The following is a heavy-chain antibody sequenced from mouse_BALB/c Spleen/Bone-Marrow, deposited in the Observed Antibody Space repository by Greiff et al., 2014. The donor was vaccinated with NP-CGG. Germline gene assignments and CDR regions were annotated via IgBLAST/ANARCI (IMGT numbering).Heavy chain of an antibody. CDR2: IWGDGST. CDR3: AKGEYGKRYYVMDY. D-gene: IGHD2-10*02. Sequence: VQLQQSGPGLVAPSQSLSITCTVSGFSLTSYGVSWVRQPPGKGLEWLGVIWGDGSTNYHSALISRLGISKDNSKSQVFLKLNSLQTDDTATYQCAKGEYGKRYYVMDYWGQGTSVTVSS. J-gene: IGHJ4*01. V-gene: IGHV2-3*01. CDR1: GFSLTSYG.